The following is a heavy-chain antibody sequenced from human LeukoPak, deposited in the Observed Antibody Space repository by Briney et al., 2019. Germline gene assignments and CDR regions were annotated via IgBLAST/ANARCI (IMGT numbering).Heavy chain of an antibody. CDR1: GYSISSGYY. Sequence: SETLSLTCAVSGYSISSGYYWGWSRQPPGKGVEGSGSIYHSGSNYYNPSLKSRVTISVDTSKNQFSLKLSSVTAADTAVYYCARLVLARFYDSSGYFDYWGQGTLVTVSS. J-gene: IGHJ4*02. CDR2: IYHSGSN. CDR3: ARLVLARFYDSSGYFDY. D-gene: IGHD3-22*01. V-gene: IGHV4-38-2*01.